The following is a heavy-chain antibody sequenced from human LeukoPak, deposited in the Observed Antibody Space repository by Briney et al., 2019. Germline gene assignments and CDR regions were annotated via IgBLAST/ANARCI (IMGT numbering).Heavy chain of an antibody. CDR3: ARTMVRGVITSSFDF. CDR2: IYPSDSDT. Sequence: PGESLKISCKGSGYSFTSYWISWVRQMPGKGREWMGIIYPSDSDTRYSPSFQGQVTISADKSISTAYLQWSSLKASDTATYYCARTMVRGVITSSFDFWGQGTLVTVSS. D-gene: IGHD3-10*01. V-gene: IGHV5-51*01. CDR1: GYSFTSYW. J-gene: IGHJ4*02.